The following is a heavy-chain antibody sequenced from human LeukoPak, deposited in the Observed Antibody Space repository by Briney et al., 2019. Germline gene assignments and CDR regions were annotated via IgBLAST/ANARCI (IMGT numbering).Heavy chain of an antibody. J-gene: IGHJ5*02. CDR1: GYSLITYG. Sequence: GASVKVSCKAAGYSLITYGISWVRQAPGQGLEWMGGIIPIFGTANYAQKFQGRVTITTDESTSTAYMELSSLRSEDTAVYYCARGDGYNSNWFDPWGQGTLVTVSS. D-gene: IGHD5-24*01. V-gene: IGHV1-69*05. CDR3: ARGDGYNSNWFDP. CDR2: IIPIFGTA.